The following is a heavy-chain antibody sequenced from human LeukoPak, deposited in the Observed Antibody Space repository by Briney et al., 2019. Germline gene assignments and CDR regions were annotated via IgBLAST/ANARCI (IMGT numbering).Heavy chain of an antibody. Sequence: ASVKVSCKASGGTFSSYAISWVRQAPGQGLEWMGGIIPIFGTANYAQKFQGRVTITADESTSTAYMELSSLRSEDTAVYYRARRNLVLGAFDIWGQGTMVTVSS. CDR1: GGTFSSYA. CDR2: IIPIFGTA. V-gene: IGHV1-69*13. D-gene: IGHD2/OR15-2a*01. J-gene: IGHJ3*02. CDR3: ARRNLVLGAFDI.